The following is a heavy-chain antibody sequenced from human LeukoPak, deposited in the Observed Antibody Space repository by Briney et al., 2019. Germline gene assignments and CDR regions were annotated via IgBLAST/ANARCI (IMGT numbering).Heavy chain of an antibody. V-gene: IGHV3-53*01. CDR1: GFTFSSYA. J-gene: IGHJ3*02. D-gene: IGHD3-10*01. CDR3: ARDNGSGKEAFDI. CDR2: IYSGGST. Sequence: GGSLRLSCAASGFTFSSYAMSWVRQAPGKGLEGVSVIYSGGSTYYADSVKGRFTISRDNSKNTLYLQMNSLRAEDTAVYYCARDNGSGKEAFDIWGQGTMVTVSS.